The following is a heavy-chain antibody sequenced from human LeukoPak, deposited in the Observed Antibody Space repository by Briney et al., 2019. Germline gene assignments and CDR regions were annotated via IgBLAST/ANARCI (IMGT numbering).Heavy chain of an antibody. D-gene: IGHD5-24*01. CDR3: ARDRYGDGFAHLDY. CDR2: ITPSGGT. V-gene: IGHV1-2*02. J-gene: IGHJ4*02. Sequence: ASVKVSCKASGYTFTSYAIHWVRQAPGQGLEWMGWITPSGGTNYPQKFRGRVAITWDTSITTAYMDLSRLTSDDTAVYYCARDRYGDGFAHLDYWGQGALVTVSS. CDR1: GYTFTSYA.